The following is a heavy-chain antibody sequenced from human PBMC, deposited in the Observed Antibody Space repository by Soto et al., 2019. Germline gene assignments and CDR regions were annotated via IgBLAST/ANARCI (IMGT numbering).Heavy chain of an antibody. CDR2: IYWDDDE. V-gene: IGHV2-5*02. CDR3: AHSRNLVTEDAQVGDFDY. CDR1: GLSLNTDVEG. D-gene: IGHD3-16*01. Sequence: QITLKESGPTQVKPTQTLTLTCSLSGLSLNTDVEGVGWVRQPPGEALEWLALIYWDDDERYSPSLKTRLTITKDPSKNQVVLIMTNMDPVDTATYYCAHSRNLVTEDAQVGDFDYWGQGTLVSVSS. J-gene: IGHJ4*02.